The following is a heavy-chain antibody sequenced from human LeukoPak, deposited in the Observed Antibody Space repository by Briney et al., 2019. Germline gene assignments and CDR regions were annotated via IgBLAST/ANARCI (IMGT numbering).Heavy chain of an antibody. CDR1: GFNFSIYS. CDR2: ITRSSTTI. Sequence: PGGSLRLSCAASGFNFSIYSMNWVRQAPGKGLEWVSYITRSSTTIYYADSVKGRFTISRDNAKNSLYLQMNSLRAEDTAVYYCARVLDYGMDVWGQGTTVTVSS. V-gene: IGHV3-48*04. D-gene: IGHD2-2*03. CDR3: ARVLDYGMDV. J-gene: IGHJ6*02.